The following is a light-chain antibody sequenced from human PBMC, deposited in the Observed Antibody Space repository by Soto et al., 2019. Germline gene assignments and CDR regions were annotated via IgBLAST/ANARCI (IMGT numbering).Light chain of an antibody. V-gene: IGKV1-9*01. CDR1: QGISSS. CDR2: AAS. Sequence: IQLTQSPSSLSASVGDRVTITCLASQGISSSLAWYQQQPGKAPKLLIYAASTLQSGVPSRFSGSGSGIDFTLTISSLQPADFATYSCQQLKSFPLSFGGGTTVEIK. CDR3: QQLKSFPLS. J-gene: IGKJ4*01.